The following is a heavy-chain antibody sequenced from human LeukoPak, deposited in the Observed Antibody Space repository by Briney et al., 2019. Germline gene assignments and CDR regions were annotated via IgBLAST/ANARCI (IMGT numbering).Heavy chain of an antibody. J-gene: IGHJ4*02. V-gene: IGHV1-69*13. CDR3: ARDRAYYDFWSGYGTFDY. Sequence: ASAKVSCKASGGTFSSYAISWVRQAPGQGLEWMGGIIPIFGTANYAQKFQGRVTITADESTSTAYMELSSLRSDDTAVYYCARDRAYYDFWSGYGTFDYWGQGTLVTVSS. CDR1: GGTFSSYA. CDR2: IIPIFGTA. D-gene: IGHD3-3*01.